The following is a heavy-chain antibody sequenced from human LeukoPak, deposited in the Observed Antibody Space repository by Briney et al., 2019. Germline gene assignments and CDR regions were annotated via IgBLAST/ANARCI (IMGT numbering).Heavy chain of an antibody. CDR3: ARGYRAPQTFYSYHFFDY. V-gene: IGHV4-34*01. CDR2: INHFGST. D-gene: IGHD5-18*01. CDR1: GGSFSGCY. Sequence: SETLSLTCAVYGGSFSGCYWNWIRQPPGKGLEWIGEINHFGSTNYNPSLKSRVTISGDTSKNQFSLKVNSVTAADTAVYYCARGYRAPQTFYSYHFFDYWGQGTLVTVSS. J-gene: IGHJ4*02.